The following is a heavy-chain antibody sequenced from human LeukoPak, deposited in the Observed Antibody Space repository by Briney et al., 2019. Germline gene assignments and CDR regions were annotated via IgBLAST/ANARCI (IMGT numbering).Heavy chain of an antibody. CDR1: GGSFSGYY. Sequence: PSETLSLTCAVYGGSFSGYYWSWIRHPPGKGLEWIGEINHSGSTNYNPSLKRQDTISVDTSKKQFSLKLSSVTAAETAVYYCAISPVLRFLEWLPSFDYWGQGTLVTVSS. V-gene: IGHV4-34*01. CDR2: INHSGST. D-gene: IGHD3-3*01. J-gene: IGHJ4*02. CDR3: AISPVLRFLEWLPSFDY.